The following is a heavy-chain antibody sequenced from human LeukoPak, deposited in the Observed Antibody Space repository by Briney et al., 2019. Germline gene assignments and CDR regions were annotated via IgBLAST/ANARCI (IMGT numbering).Heavy chain of an antibody. CDR3: ARDRIQWLQGASHI. V-gene: IGHV4-59*02. D-gene: IGHD6-19*01. Sequence: SETLSLTCTVSGGSVTNYYWSWIRQPPRKGQEWIGYVYDSGSDNYIPSLLSRLTISMDTSKNQFSLKLRSVAAADTAVYYCARDRIQWLQGASHIGGEGTMVTVSS. J-gene: IGHJ3*02. CDR1: GGSVTNYY. CDR2: VYDSGSD.